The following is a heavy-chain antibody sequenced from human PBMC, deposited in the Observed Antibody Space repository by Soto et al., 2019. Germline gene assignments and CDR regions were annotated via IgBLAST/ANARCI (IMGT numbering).Heavy chain of an antibody. CDR1: GYTFTSYA. J-gene: IGHJ4*02. CDR3: ARDYYDSSAPGY. CDR2: INAGNGNT. Sequence: ASVKVSCXASGYTFTSYAMHWVRQAPGQRLEWMGWINAGNGNTKYSQKFQGRVTITRDTSASTAYMELSSLRSEDTAVYYCARDYYDSSAPGYWGQGTLVTVSS. D-gene: IGHD3-22*01. V-gene: IGHV1-3*01.